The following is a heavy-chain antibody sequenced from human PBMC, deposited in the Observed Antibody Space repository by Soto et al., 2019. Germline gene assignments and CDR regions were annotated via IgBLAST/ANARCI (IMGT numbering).Heavy chain of an antibody. V-gene: IGHV3-23*01. CDR1: GFTFSRYA. D-gene: IGHD3-3*01. Sequence: GGSLRLSYAASGFTFSRYAMSWVRKAPGKGLEWVSAISGSGGSTYYADSAKGRFTISRDNSKNTLYLQMNSLRAEDTAVYYCAKDEYDFWSGPYNWFDPWGQGT. CDR2: ISGSGGST. J-gene: IGHJ5*02. CDR3: AKDEYDFWSGPYNWFDP.